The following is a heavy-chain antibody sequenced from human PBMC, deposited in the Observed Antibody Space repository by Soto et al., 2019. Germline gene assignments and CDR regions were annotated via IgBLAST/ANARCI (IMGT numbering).Heavy chain of an antibody. V-gene: IGHV4-59*08. CDR2: IYYSGST. CDR1: GGSISSYY. J-gene: IGHJ5*02. D-gene: IGHD6-13*01. CDR3: ARPTYSSSWYWFDP. Sequence: SETLSLTCTVSGGSISSYYWSWIRQPPGKGLEWIGSIYYSGSTNYNPSLKSRVTISVDTSKNQFSLKLSSVTAADTAVYYCARPTYSSSWYWFDPWGQGTLVTVSS.